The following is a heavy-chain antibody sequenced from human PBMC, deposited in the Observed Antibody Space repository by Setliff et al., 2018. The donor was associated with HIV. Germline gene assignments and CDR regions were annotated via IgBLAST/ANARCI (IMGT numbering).Heavy chain of an antibody. CDR3: ARDLGGEHDYADPAYMDV. D-gene: IGHD4-17*01. CDR1: GYTFSSYG. V-gene: IGHV1-18*01. CDR2: ISGFNGKI. Sequence: ASVKVSCKASGYTFSSYGISWVRQAPGQGLERMGWISGFNGKINYAENFRGRVTLTTDSSASTAHMELWSLTSDDTAVYYCARDLGGEHDYADPAYMDVWGKGTTVTVS. J-gene: IGHJ6*03.